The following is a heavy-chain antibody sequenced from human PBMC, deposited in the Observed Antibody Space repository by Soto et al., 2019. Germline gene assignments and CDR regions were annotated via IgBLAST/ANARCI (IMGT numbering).Heavy chain of an antibody. J-gene: IGHJ2*01. D-gene: IGHD1-7*01. CDR2: ISYDGSNK. V-gene: IGHV3-30-3*01. CDR3: ARLSPSPPLTGTRYFSFDL. CDR1: GFTFSSYA. Sequence: QVQLVESGGGEVQPGRSLRLSCAASGFTFSSYAMHWVRQAPGKGLEWVAVISYDGSNKHYADSVKGRFPISRDNSKYPPYLQMNSLRPHDTAVYYCARLSPSPPLTGTRYFSFDLLCRGTLVTLSS.